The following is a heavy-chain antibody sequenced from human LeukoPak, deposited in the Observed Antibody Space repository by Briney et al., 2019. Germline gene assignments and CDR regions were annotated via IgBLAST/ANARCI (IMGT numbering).Heavy chain of an antibody. CDR1: GFTFSSYA. CDR2: ISAGGDNT. J-gene: IGHJ4*02. V-gene: IGHV3-23*01. D-gene: IGHD1-26*01. CDR3: AKDVSRGTGSYPDY. Sequence: PGGSLRLSCAASGFTFSSYAMNWVRQAPGKGLEWVSSISAGGDNTNYADSVKGRFTISRDNSEHTLYLQMNTLRAEDTAVYYCAKDVSRGTGSYPDYWGQGTLVTVSS.